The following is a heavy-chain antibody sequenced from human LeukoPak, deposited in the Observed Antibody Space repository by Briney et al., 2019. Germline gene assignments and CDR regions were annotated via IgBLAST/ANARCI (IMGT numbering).Heavy chain of an antibody. V-gene: IGHV4-4*07. CDR1: GGSISSYY. D-gene: IGHD3-3*01. J-gene: IGHJ4*02. Sequence: SETLSLTCTVSGGSISSYYWSWIRQPPGRGLEWIGRVYASGDTNYNPSLKSRVTMSLDTSKNQVSLILAPVTAADTAVYYCAGTSGFWSGYYYFDSWGQGTLVTVSS. CDR2: VYASGDT. CDR3: AGTSGFWSGYYYFDS.